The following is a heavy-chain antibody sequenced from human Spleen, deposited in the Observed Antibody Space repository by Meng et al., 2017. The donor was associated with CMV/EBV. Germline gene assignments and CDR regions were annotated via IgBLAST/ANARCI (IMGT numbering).Heavy chain of an antibody. D-gene: IGHD1-26*01. CDR1: GYSFTSYW. Sequence: GASLKISCKAFGYSFTSYWIGWVRQRPGKGLEWMGSIYPGDSDTRYSPSFQGQVVISADKSSNTAYLQWSSVKASDTAMFYCARPTGLGTGGTHFDDWGQGTLVTVSS. CDR2: IYPGDSDT. V-gene: IGHV5-51*01. CDR3: ARPTGLGTGGTHFDD. J-gene: IGHJ4*02.